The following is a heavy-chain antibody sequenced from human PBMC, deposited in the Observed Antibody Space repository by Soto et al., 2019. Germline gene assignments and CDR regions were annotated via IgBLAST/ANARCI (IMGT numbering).Heavy chain of an antibody. CDR3: ARARGCSGGSCYHDYYYGMDV. J-gene: IGHJ6*02. Sequence: GASVKVSCKASGYTFTGYYMHWVRQAPGQGLEWMGWINPNSGGTNYAQKLQGWVTMTRDTSISTAYMELSRLRSDDTAVYYCARARGCSGGSCYHDYYYGMDVWGQGTTVTVSS. V-gene: IGHV1-2*04. D-gene: IGHD2-15*01. CDR2: INPNSGGT. CDR1: GYTFTGYY.